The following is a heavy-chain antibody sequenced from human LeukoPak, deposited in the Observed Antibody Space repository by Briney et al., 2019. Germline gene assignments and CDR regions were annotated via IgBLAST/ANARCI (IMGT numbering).Heavy chain of an antibody. Sequence: SETLSLTCTVSGGSISSYYWSWIRQPPGKGLEWIGSIYYSGSTYYNPSLKSRVTISVDTSKNQFSLKLSSVTAADTAVYYCASQITMIGWEKPPYLDYWGQGTLVTVSS. CDR3: ASQITMIGWEKPPYLDY. J-gene: IGHJ4*02. V-gene: IGHV4-59*05. CDR1: GGSISSYY. CDR2: IYYSGST. D-gene: IGHD3-22*01.